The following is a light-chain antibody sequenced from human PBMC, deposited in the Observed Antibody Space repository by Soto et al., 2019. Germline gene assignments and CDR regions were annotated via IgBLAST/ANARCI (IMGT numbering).Light chain of an antibody. CDR1: QSISSW. V-gene: IGKV1-5*03. CDR2: KAS. CDR3: QQYNSYPLT. Sequence: DIQMTQSPSTLSASVGDRVTITCRASQSISSWLAWYQQKRGKAPNLLIYKASSLESGVPSRFSGSGSGKEFTLTISSLQPDDFATYYCQQYNSYPLTFGGGTKVEIK. J-gene: IGKJ4*01.